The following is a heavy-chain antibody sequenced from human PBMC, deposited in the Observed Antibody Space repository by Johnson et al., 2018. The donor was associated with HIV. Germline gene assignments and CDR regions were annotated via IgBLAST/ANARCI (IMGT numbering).Heavy chain of an antibody. D-gene: IGHD3-10*01. J-gene: IGHJ3*02. CDR1: GFTFSSYA. CDR2: ISYDGSNK. CDR3: VRRMVLGYVAFDI. V-gene: IGHV3-30-3*01. Sequence: QVQLVESGGGVVQPGRSLRLSCAASGFTFSSYAMHWVRQAPGKGLEWVAVISYDGSNKYYADSVKGRFTISRDNSKNTLYLQMNSLRADDTAVYFCVRRMVLGYVAFDIWGQGTMVSVSS.